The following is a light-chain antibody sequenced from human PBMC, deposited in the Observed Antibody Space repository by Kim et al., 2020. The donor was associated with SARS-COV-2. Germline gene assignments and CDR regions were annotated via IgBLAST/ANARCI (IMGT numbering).Light chain of an antibody. CDR2: QDS. Sequence: VSPGQTASITCSGDKLGDKYACWYQQKPGQSPVLVIYQDSKRPSGIPERFSGSNSGNTATLTISGTQAMDEADYYCQAWDSGTWVFGGGTQLTVL. CDR1: KLGDKY. CDR3: QAWDSGTWV. J-gene: IGLJ3*02. V-gene: IGLV3-1*01.